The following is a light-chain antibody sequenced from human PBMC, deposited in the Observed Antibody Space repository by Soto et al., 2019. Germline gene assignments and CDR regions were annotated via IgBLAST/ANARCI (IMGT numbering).Light chain of an antibody. CDR1: ESVSSY. CDR2: GAF. J-gene: IGKJ5*01. V-gene: IGKV3-11*01. Sequence: LSPGERDTLSCRASESVSSYLAWYQQKPGQAPRLLIYGAFNRATGIPARFSGSGSGADFTLTISSLEPEDFAVYYCQQRNIWPPVTFGQGTRLEIK. CDR3: QQRNIWPPVT.